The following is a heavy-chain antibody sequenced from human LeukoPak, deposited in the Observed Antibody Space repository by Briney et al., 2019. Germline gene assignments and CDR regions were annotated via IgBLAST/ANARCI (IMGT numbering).Heavy chain of an antibody. CDR2: ISSSNSDI. CDR1: GFTFTSYT. J-gene: IGHJ6*02. Sequence: GGSLRLSCAASGFTFTSYTMNWVRQAPGKGLEWLSSISSSNSDISYADSVKGRFTISRDNAKNSLYLQMNSLRAEDTAVYYCARDSRTVYYYYGMDVWGQGTTVTVSS. CDR3: ARDSRTVYYYYGMDV. V-gene: IGHV3-21*01.